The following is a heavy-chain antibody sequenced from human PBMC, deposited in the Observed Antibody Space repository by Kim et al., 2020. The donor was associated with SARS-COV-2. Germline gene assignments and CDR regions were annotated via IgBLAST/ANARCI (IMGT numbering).Heavy chain of an antibody. CDR3: ARATRQQLVGRGFWRVVYYYYGMDV. CDR1: GYTFTSYY. V-gene: IGHV1-46*01. D-gene: IGHD6-13*01. J-gene: IGHJ6*02. CDR2: INPSGGST. Sequence: ASVKVSCKASGYTFTSYYMHWVRQAPGQGLEWMGIINPSGGSTSYAQKFQGRVTMTRDTSTSTVYMELSSLRSEDTAVYYCARATRQQLVGRGFWRVVYYYYGMDVWGQGTTVTVSS.